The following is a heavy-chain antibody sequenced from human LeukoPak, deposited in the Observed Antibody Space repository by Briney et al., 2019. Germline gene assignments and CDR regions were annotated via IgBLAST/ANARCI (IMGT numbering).Heavy chain of an antibody. V-gene: IGHV6-1*01. CDR2: TYYRSKWYN. D-gene: IGHD4-17*01. Sequence: QTLSLTCAISGDSVSSNSAAWNWIRQSPSRGLEWLGRTYYRSKWYNDYAVSVKSRITINPDTSKNQFSLQLNSVTPKDTAVYYCARDLGDYVSWYFDLWGRGTLVTVSS. CDR1: GDSVSSNSAA. J-gene: IGHJ2*01. CDR3: ARDLGDYVSWYFDL.